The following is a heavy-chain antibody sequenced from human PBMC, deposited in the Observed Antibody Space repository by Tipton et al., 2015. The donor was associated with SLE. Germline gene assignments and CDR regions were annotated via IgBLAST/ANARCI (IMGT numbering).Heavy chain of an antibody. D-gene: IGHD6-13*01. J-gene: IGHJ2*01. CDR3: AVAAAGDWYFDL. CDR1: GGSISSSSYY. Sequence: TLSLTCTVSGGSISSSSYYWDWIRQPPGKGLEWIGSIYYSGSTYYNPSLKSRVTISVDTSKNQFSLKLTSVTAADTAVYYCAVAAAGDWYFDLWGRGTLVTVSS. CDR2: IYYSGST. V-gene: IGHV4-39*01.